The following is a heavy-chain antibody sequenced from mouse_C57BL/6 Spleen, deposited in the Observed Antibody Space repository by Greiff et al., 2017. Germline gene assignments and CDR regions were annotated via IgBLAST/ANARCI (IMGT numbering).Heavy chain of an antibody. V-gene: IGHV1-9*01. CDR2: ILPGSGST. CDR3: ARRVYSINWFAY. D-gene: IGHD2-5*01. J-gene: IGHJ3*01. CDR1: GYTFTGYW. Sequence: QVQLQQSGAELMKPGASVKLSCKATGYTFTGYWIEWVKQRPGHGLEWIGEILPGSGSTNCNEKFKGKATITADTSSNTAYMQLSSLTTEDSAIYYCARRVYSINWFAYWGQGTLVTVSA.